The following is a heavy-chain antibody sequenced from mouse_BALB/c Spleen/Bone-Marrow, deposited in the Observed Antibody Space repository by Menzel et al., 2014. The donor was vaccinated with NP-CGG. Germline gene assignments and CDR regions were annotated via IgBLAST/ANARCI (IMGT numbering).Heavy chain of an antibody. CDR1: GYTFTSYW. CDR3: ARGGYLFAY. Sequence: SGAELVKPGAPVKLSCKASGYTFTSYWMNWVKQRPGLGLEWIGRIDPSDSETHYNQKFKDKATLTVDKSSSTAYIQLSSLTSEDSAVYYCARGGYLFAYWGQGTLVTVSA. V-gene: IGHV1-69*02. J-gene: IGHJ3*01. CDR2: IDPSDSET. D-gene: IGHD3-1*01.